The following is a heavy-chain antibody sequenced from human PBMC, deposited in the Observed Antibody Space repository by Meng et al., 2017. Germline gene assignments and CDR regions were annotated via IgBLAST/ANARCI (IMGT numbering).Heavy chain of an antibody. CDR3: ARDDSFGYYDSSGYYPRDY. D-gene: IGHD3-22*01. Sequence: VRLVQSGSEGKKPGASVKVSCKASGYTFTSYAMHWVRQAPGQRLEWMGWINAGNGNTKYSQKFQGRVTITRDTSASTAYMELSSLRSEDTAVYYCARDDSFGYYDSSGYYPRDYWGQGTLVTVSS. V-gene: IGHV1-3*01. CDR2: INAGNGNT. CDR1: GYTFTSYA. J-gene: IGHJ4*02.